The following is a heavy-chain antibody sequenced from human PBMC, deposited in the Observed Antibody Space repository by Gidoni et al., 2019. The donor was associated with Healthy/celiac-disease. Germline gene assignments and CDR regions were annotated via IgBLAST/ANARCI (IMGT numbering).Heavy chain of an antibody. V-gene: IGHV1-18*01. J-gene: IGHJ3*02. D-gene: IGHD2-2*01. CDR2: ISAYNGNT. CDR3: ARDGTPIVVVPAAHDAFDI. Sequence: QVQLVQSGAEVKKPGASVKVSCKASGSTFTSYGISWVRQAPGQGLEWMGWISAYNGNTNYAQKLQGRVTMTTDTSTSTAYMELRSLRSDDTAVYYCARDGTPIVVVPAAHDAFDIWGQGTMVTVSS. CDR1: GSTFTSYG.